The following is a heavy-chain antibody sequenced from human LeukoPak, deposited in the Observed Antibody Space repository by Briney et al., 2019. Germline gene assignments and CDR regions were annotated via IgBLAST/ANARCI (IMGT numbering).Heavy chain of an antibody. CDR3: ARAGEIVYCSSTSCLAEDKDY. J-gene: IGHJ4*02. V-gene: IGHV1-2*02. D-gene: IGHD2-2*01. CDR1: GYTFTGYY. Sequence: GASVKVSCKASGYTFTGYYMHWVRQAPGQGLEWMGWINPNSGGTNYAQKFQGRVTMTRDTSISTAYMELSRLRSDDTAVYYCARAGEIVYCSSTSCLAEDKDYWGQGTLVTVSS. CDR2: INPNSGGT.